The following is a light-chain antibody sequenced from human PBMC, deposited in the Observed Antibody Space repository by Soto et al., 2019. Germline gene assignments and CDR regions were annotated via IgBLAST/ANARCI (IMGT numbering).Light chain of an antibody. Sequence: EIVLTQSPGTLSLSPGERATLSCRASQSVSSSYLAWYQQTPGQAPRLLIYGASSRATGIPDRFSGSGSGTYFTLTISLLEPEDFAVYYCQQYGSSPYTFGQGTKLEIK. CDR1: QSVSSSY. CDR2: GAS. J-gene: IGKJ2*01. V-gene: IGKV3-20*01. CDR3: QQYGSSPYT.